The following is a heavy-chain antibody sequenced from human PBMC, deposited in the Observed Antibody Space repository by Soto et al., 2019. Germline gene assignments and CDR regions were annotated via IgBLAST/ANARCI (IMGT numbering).Heavy chain of an antibody. CDR1: GFTFSSDW. V-gene: IGHV3-30-3*01. D-gene: IGHD6-13*01. CDR3: ARDLVMGSSSWLYYYYGMDV. J-gene: IGHJ6*02. Sequence: GGSLRLSCAASGFTFSSDWMHWVRQAPGKGLEWVAVISYDGSNKYYADSVKGRFTISRDNSKNTLYLQMNSLRAEDTAVYYCARDLVMGSSSWLYYYYGMDVWGQGTTVTVSS. CDR2: ISYDGSNK.